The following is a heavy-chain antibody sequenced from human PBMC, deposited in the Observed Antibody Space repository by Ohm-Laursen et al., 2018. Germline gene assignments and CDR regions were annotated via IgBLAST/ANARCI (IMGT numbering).Heavy chain of an antibody. CDR1: GFTFSSYG. CDR2: INTDGSST. Sequence: SLRLSCAASGFTFSSYGMSWVRQAPGKGLVWVSLINTDGSSTTYADSVKGRFTISRDNAKNTLYLQMNSLRAEDTAVYYCARVTYSSGWYYYYGMDVWGQGTTVTVSS. CDR3: ARVTYSSGWYYYYGMDV. V-gene: IGHV3-74*01. J-gene: IGHJ6*02. D-gene: IGHD6-19*01.